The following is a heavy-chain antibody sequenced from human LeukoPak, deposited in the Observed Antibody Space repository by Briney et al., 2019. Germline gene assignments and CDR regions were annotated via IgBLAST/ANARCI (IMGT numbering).Heavy chain of an antibody. CDR1: GYSFTGYW. Sequence: GESLKISCKGSGYSFTGYWIGWVRQMPGKGLEWMGIIYPGDSDTRYSPSFQGQVTISADKPISTAYLQWSSLKASDTAMYYCARWLPITSPYYYYYYMDVWGKGTTVTVSS. D-gene: IGHD3-10*01. J-gene: IGHJ6*03. CDR2: IYPGDSDT. CDR3: ARWLPITSPYYYYYYMDV. V-gene: IGHV5-51*04.